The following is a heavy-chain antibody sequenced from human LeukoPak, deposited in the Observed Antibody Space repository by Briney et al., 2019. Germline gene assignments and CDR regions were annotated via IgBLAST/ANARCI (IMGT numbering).Heavy chain of an antibody. CDR2: ISAYNGNT. CDR1: GYTFTSYG. CDR3: ARDTDEQQLELGNPDY. V-gene: IGHV1-18*01. Sequence: GASVKVSCKASGYTFTSYGISWVRQAPGQGLKWMGWISAYNGNTNYAQKLQGRVTMTTDTSTSTAYMELRSLRSDDTAVYYCARDTDEQQLELGNPDYWGQGTLVTVSS. J-gene: IGHJ4*02. D-gene: IGHD6-13*01.